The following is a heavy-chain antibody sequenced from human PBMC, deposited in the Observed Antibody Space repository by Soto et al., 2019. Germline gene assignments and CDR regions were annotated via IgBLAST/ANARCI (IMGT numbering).Heavy chain of an antibody. CDR3: AREMSVRGETTVTTRWFDP. V-gene: IGHV4-61*01. Sequence: SETLSLTCTVSGGSVSSGSYYWSWIRQPPGKGLEWIGYIYYSGSTNYNPSLKSRVTISVDTSKNQFSLKLSSVTAADTAVYYCAREMSVRGETTVTTRWFDPWGQVTLVTFSS. CDR1: GGSVSSGSYY. CDR2: IYYSGST. D-gene: IGHD4-17*01. J-gene: IGHJ5*02.